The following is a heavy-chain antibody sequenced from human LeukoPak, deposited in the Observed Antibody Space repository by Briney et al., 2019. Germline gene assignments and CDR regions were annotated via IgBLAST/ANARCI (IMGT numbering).Heavy chain of an antibody. Sequence: GESLQISCKGSGSTFTTYWISWVRQMPGKGLEWMGRIDPSDSYTNYSPSFQGHVTISADKSISTAYLQWSSLKASDTAMYYCARHGSGWPRDFDYWGQGTLVTVSS. CDR1: GSTFTTYW. V-gene: IGHV5-10-1*01. D-gene: IGHD6-19*01. J-gene: IGHJ4*02. CDR3: ARHGSGWPRDFDY. CDR2: IDPSDSYT.